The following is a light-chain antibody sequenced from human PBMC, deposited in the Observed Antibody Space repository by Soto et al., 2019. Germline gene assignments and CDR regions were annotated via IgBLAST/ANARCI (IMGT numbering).Light chain of an antibody. CDR3: SSYASSNDLV. CDR1: SNDVGGYNY. Sequence: QSALTQPPSASGSPGQSVTISCTGTSNDVGGYNYVSWYQQHPGKAPKLMIYEVTKRPSGVPDRFSGSKSGNTASLTVSGLQAEDEADYYCSSYASSNDLVFGGGTQLTVL. CDR2: EVT. V-gene: IGLV2-8*01. J-gene: IGLJ3*02.